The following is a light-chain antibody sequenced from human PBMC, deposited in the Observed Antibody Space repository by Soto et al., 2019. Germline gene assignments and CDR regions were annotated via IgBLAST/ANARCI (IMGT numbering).Light chain of an antibody. CDR2: DVS. CDR1: SSDVGGYNY. Sequence: QSVLTQPASVSGSPGQSITISCTGISSDVGGYNYVSWYQQHPGKAPKLMIYDVSNRPSGVSNRFSGSKSGNTASLTISGLQAEDEADYYCSSFTSSYTRVFGGGTKLTVL. V-gene: IGLV2-14*01. CDR3: SSFTSSYTRV. J-gene: IGLJ2*01.